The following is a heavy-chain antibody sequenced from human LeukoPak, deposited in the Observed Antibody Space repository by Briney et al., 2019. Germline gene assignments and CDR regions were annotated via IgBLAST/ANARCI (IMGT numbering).Heavy chain of an antibody. CDR3: AKCYYYDSSGYYYPDY. D-gene: IGHD3-22*01. CDR1: GFTFSSYG. J-gene: IGHJ4*02. V-gene: IGHV3-23*01. CDR2: ISGSGGST. Sequence: GGSLRLSCEASGFTFSSYGMSWVRQAPGKGLEWVSSISGSGGSTYYADSVKGRFTISRDNSKNTLYLQMNSLRVEDTAIYYCAKCYYYDSSGYYYPDYWGQGTLVTVSS.